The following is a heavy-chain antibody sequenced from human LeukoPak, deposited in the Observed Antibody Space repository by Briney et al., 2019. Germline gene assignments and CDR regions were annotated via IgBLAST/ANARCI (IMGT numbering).Heavy chain of an antibody. Sequence: GRSLRLSCAASGFTFDDYSMHWVRQAPGEGLEWVSGISWNSGSIVYADSVKGRFTISRDSAKTSLYLQMNSLRPEDMAFYYCAKGQTYSSTSPLDYWGQGTLVTVSS. D-gene: IGHD6-13*01. CDR3: AKGQTYSSTSPLDY. V-gene: IGHV3-9*03. J-gene: IGHJ4*02. CDR2: ISWNSGSI. CDR1: GFTFDDYS.